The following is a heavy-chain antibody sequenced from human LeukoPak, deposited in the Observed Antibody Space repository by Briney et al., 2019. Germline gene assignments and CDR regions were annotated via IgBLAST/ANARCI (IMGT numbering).Heavy chain of an antibody. CDR2: INPNSGGT. D-gene: IGHD5-18*01. J-gene: IGHJ5*02. CDR3: ARDHSRRIQLREGNWFDP. CDR1: GYTFTGYY. V-gene: IGHV1-2*02. Sequence: GASVKVSCKASGYTFTGYYMHWVRQAPGQGLEWMGWINPNSGGTNYAQKFQGRVTMTRDTSISTAYMELSRLRSDDTAVYYCARDHSRRIQLREGNWFDPWGQGTLVTGSS.